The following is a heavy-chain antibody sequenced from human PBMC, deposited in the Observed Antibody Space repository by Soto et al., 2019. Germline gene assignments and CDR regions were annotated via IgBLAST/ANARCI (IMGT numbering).Heavy chain of an antibody. V-gene: IGHV3-74*01. Sequence: GGSLRLSCAASGFTFSSYWMHWVRQAPGKGLVWVSRINSDGSSTSYADSVKGRFTISRDNAKNTLYLQMNSLRAEDTAVYYCARDSPEWPRTHYYYMDVWGKGTTVTVSS. CDR3: ARDSPEWPRTHYYYMDV. CDR2: INSDGSST. CDR1: GFTFSSYW. D-gene: IGHD5-12*01. J-gene: IGHJ6*03.